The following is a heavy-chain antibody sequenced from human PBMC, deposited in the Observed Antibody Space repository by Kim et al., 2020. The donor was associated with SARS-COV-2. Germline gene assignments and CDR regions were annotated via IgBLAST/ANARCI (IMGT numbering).Heavy chain of an antibody. D-gene: IGHD6-19*01. J-gene: IGHJ4*02. Sequence: ASVKVSCEASGYDFALHDINWVRQATGQGLEWMGWMNPNSGNTGFAQKFQARLTMTTNTSKATAYMELSNLGSEDTAVYYCARYITVTGKFDYWGRGPLVTVSS. CDR3: ARYITVTGKFDY. V-gene: IGHV1-8*01. CDR1: GYDFALHD. CDR2: MNPNSGNT.